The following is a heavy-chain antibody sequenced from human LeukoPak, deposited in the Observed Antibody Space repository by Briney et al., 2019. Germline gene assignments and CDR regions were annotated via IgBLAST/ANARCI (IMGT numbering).Heavy chain of an antibody. CDR3: ASWTTTNWFDP. D-gene: IGHD3/OR15-3a*01. CDR1: SGSISTSNYY. J-gene: IGHJ5*02. V-gene: IGHV4-39*07. CDR2: INHSGST. Sequence: SETLSLTCTVSSGSISTSNYYWGWIRQPPGKGLEWIGEINHSGSTNYNPSLKSRVTISVDTSKNQFSLKLSSVTAADTAVYYCASWTTTNWFDPWGQGTLVTVSS.